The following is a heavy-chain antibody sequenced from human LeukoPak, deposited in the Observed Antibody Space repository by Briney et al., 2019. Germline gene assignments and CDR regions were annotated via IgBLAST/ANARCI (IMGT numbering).Heavy chain of an antibody. J-gene: IGHJ3*02. CDR3: ARIPAPLFYAFDI. CDR2: IYYSGST. CDR1: GGSVSSSSYY. Sequence: SETLSLTCTVSGGSVSSSSYYWGWIRQPPGKGLEWIGSIYYSGSTYYNPSLKSRVTISVDTSKNQFSLKLSSVTAADTAVYYCARIPAPLFYAFDIWGQGTMVTVSS. V-gene: IGHV4-39*01. D-gene: IGHD2-21*01.